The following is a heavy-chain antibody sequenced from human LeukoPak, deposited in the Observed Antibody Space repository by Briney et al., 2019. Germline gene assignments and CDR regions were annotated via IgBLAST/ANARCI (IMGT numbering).Heavy chain of an antibody. J-gene: IGHJ5*02. D-gene: IGHD1-1*01. CDR3: APSHDEAGNS. CDR2: IRGDGSTK. Sequence: GGSLRLSCAASGFTFSSHWMAWVRQAPGKGLEWLANIRGDGSTKYYGDPVKGRFTISRDNAKNSLYLQMTSLRAEDTAIYYCAPSHDEAGNSWGQGTLVTVSS. V-gene: IGHV3-7*01. CDR1: GFTFSSHW.